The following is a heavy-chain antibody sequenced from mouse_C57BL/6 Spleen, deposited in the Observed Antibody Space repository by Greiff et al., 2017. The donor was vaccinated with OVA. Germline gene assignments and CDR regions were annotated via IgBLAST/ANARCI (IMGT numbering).Heavy chain of an antibody. CDR2: INPSNGGT. J-gene: IGHJ1*03. CDR3: ASYYYGSYWYFYV. Sequence: QVQLQQPGPELVKPGASVKLSCKASGYTFTSYWMHWVKQRPGQGLQWIGNINPSNGGTTYNEKFKSKATLTVDKSSSTAYMQLSSLTSEDSAVYYCASYYYGSYWYFYVWGTGTTVTVSS. D-gene: IGHD1-1*01. CDR1: GYTFTSYW. V-gene: IGHV1-53*01.